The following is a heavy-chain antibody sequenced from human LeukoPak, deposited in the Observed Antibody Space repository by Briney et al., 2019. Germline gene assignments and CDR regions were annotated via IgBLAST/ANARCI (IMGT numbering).Heavy chain of an antibody. D-gene: IGHD4-23*01. Sequence: SSETLSLTCTVSGGSISSYYWSWIRQPPGKGLEWIGYIYYSGSTNYNPSLKSRAIISVDTSKNQFSLKLSSVTAADTAVDYCARLINDGGNDYWGQGILVTVSS. CDR3: ARLINDGGNDY. J-gene: IGHJ4*02. CDR1: GGSISSYY. CDR2: IYYSGST. V-gene: IGHV4-59*01.